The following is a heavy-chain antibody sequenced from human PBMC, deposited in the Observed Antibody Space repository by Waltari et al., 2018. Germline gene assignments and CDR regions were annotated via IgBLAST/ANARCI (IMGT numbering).Heavy chain of an antibody. CDR2: IRWNSGSI. Sequence: EVQLVESGGGLVQPGRSLRLSCAASGFTFDDYAMHWVRQAPGKGLEWVSGIRWNSGSIGYADSVKGRFTISRDNAKNSLYLQMNSLRAEDTALYYCAKGTPMVRGVLDYWGQGTLVTVSS. CDR3: AKGTPMVRGVLDY. J-gene: IGHJ4*02. V-gene: IGHV3-9*01. CDR1: GFTFDDYA. D-gene: IGHD3-10*01.